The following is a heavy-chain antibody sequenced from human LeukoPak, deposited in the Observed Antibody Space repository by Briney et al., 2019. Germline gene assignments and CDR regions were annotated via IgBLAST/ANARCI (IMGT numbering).Heavy chain of an antibody. D-gene: IGHD3-16*01. J-gene: IGHJ4*02. Sequence: SETLSLTCTVSGGSISSYYWGWIRQPPGKGLEGFGFIYCSGTTNYNPSLKSRVTISVDTSKNQFSLKLSSVTAADTAVYYCARHSAYVWGSPSAHFDYWGQGTLVTVSS. CDR3: ARHSAYVWGSPSAHFDY. CDR1: GGSISSYY. V-gene: IGHV4-59*08. CDR2: IYCSGTT.